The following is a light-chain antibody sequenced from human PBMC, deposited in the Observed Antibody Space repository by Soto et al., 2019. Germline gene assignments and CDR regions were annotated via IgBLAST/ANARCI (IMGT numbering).Light chain of an antibody. CDR1: NIGSKG. CDR2: SDT. CDR3: QVWDSGSAHVL. J-gene: IGLJ2*01. V-gene: IGLV3-21*01. Sequence: SYELTQPPSVSVAPGETARISCGGNNIGSKGGHCYQQKPGQAPVLVIYSDTDLPPVIPERFSGSNSANMATLTISRVEAGDEADYYCQVWDSGSAHVLFGGGTKLTVL.